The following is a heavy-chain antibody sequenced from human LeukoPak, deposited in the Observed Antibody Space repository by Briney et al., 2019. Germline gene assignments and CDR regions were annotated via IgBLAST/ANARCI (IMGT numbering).Heavy chain of an antibody. J-gene: IGHJ4*02. CDR3: ARDNDSRDPPHFDY. D-gene: IGHD3-16*01. V-gene: IGHV1-46*01. Sequence: ASVKVSCKASGYTFTGYYMHWVRQAPGQGLERMGIINPSGGSTSYAQKFQGRVTMTRDMSTSTAYMELSSLRSEDTAVYYCARDNDSRDPPHFDYWGQGTLVTVSS. CDR2: INPSGGST. CDR1: GYTFTGYY.